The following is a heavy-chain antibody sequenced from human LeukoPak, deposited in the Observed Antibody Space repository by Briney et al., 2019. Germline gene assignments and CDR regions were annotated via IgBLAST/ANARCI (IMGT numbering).Heavy chain of an antibody. J-gene: IGHJ5*02. CDR2: IYYSGST. CDR3: ARESAAAGTGNGNWFDP. D-gene: IGHD6-13*01. CDR1: GGSISSYY. V-gene: IGHV4-59*01. Sequence: SETLSLTCTVSGGSISSYYWSWIRQPPGKGLEWIGYIYYSGSTNYNPSLKSRVTISVDTSKNQFSLKLSSVTAADTAVYYRARESAAAGTGNGNWFDPWGQGTLVTVSS.